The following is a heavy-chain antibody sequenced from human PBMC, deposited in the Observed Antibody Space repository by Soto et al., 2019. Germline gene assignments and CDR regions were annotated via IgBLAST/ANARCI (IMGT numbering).Heavy chain of an antibody. V-gene: IGHV3-23*01. CDR3: AKDSYSDFWSGHYYYFDF. CDR1: RFTFSTFA. D-gene: IGHD3-3*01. J-gene: IGHJ4*02. Sequence: PGGSLRLSCAASRFTFSTFAMIWVRQAPGKGLEWVAAISVGGANTYYADSVKGRFTISRDNSKNTLYLQMDSLRAEDPAIYFCAKDSYSDFWSGHYYYFDFWGQGTLVTVSS. CDR2: ISVGGANT.